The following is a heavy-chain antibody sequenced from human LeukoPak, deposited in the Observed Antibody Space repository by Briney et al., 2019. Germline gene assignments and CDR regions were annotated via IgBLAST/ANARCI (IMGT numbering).Heavy chain of an antibody. CDR2: ICPDGTVT. Sequence: PGGSLRLSCAASGFSFSTYCMHRVRQAPGKGPMWVSRICPDGTVTNYADSVKARFSISRDNARNTVYLQMNSLRAEDTAVYYCVRDFRSADYWGQGTLVTVSS. CDR3: VRDFRSADY. V-gene: IGHV3-74*01. CDR1: GFSFSTYC. J-gene: IGHJ4*02.